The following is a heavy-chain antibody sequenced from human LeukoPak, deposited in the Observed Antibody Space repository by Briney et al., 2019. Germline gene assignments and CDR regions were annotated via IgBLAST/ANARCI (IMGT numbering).Heavy chain of an antibody. CDR1: GYTFTGYY. J-gene: IGHJ4*02. Sequence: ASVKVSCKASGYTFTGYYMHWVRQAPGQGLEWMGWINPNSGGTNYAQKFQGRVTMTRDTSISTAYMEPSRLRSDDTAVYYCARVPPWYSSSWYDYWGQGTLVTVSS. V-gene: IGHV1-2*02. CDR2: INPNSGGT. D-gene: IGHD6-13*01. CDR3: ARVPPWYSSSWYDY.